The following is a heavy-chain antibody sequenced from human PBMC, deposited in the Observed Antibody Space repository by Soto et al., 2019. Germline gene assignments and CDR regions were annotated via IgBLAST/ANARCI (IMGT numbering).Heavy chain of an antibody. V-gene: IGHV4-38-2*01. CDR1: GDSISSGYY. Sequence: SETLSLTCGGSGDSISSGYYWGWIRQSPGKGLEWIGSIYHSGSAYYNPSLKSRVSISLDTSKSQFSLKLSSVTAADTAGYYCARAATVPSGAPWGQATLVTVS. D-gene: IGHD4-4*01. J-gene: IGHJ5*02. CDR2: IYHSGSA. CDR3: ARAATVPSGAP.